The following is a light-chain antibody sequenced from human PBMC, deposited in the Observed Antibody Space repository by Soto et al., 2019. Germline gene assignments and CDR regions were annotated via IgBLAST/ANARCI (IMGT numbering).Light chain of an antibody. CDR3: QQFYNSPLT. Sequence: AIQLTQSPSSLSASVGDRVTITCRASQGINSALAWYQQKPGKAPNLLIYDASNLESGVPSRFSGRGYGTDFTLTISSLQPEDFATYYCQQFYNSPLTFGGGSRWIS. V-gene: IGKV1D-13*01. J-gene: IGKJ4*01. CDR1: QGINSA. CDR2: DAS.